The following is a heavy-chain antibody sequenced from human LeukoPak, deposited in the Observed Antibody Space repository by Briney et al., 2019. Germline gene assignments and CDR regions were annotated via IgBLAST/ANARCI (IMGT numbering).Heavy chain of an antibody. D-gene: IGHD3-9*01. V-gene: IGHV3-21*01. CDR2: ITTSSSYI. J-gene: IGHJ6*03. Sequence: GGSLRLSCAASGFTFSRSSMNWVRQAPGKGLEWVSSITTSSSYIYYTDSMKGRFTISRDNAKNSLYLQMNSLRAEDTAVYYCARVLRYFDWHRGHYYYMDVWGKGTTVTVSS. CDR3: ARVLRYFDWHRGHYYYMDV. CDR1: GFTFSRSS.